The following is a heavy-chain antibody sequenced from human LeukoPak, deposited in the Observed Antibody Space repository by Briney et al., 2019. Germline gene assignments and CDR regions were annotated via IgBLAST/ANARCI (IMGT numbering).Heavy chain of an antibody. CDR1: GGSISSYY. CDR3: ARDLGGSNYYYYYMDV. D-gene: IGHD2-15*01. Sequence: SETLSLTCTVSGGSISSYYWSWIRQPAGKGLEWIGRIYTSGSTNYNPSLKSRVTMSVDTSKNQFSLKLSSVTAADTAVYYCARDLGGSNYYYYYMDVWGKRTTVTVSS. V-gene: IGHV4-4*07. CDR2: IYTSGST. J-gene: IGHJ6*03.